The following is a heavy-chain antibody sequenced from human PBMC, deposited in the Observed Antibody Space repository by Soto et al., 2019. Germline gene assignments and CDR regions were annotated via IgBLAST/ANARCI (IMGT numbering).Heavy chain of an antibody. CDR2: IFYTGSA. CDR3: ARQDGYYYYIDV. J-gene: IGHJ6*03. Sequence: ETLSLTCTVSGGSISSYYWSWIRQPPGKGLEWIGYIFYTGSANYNPSLKSRVLISVDTSKNQFSLKLRSVTAADTAVYYCARQDGYYYYIDVWGKGTTVTVSS. CDR1: GGSISSYY. V-gene: IGHV4-59*08.